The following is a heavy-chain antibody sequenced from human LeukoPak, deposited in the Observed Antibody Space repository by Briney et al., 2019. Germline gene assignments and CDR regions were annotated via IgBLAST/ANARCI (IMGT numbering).Heavy chain of an antibody. D-gene: IGHD6-13*01. V-gene: IGHV3-30*02. CDR1: GFTFSSYG. CDR2: IRYDGSNK. CDR3: APIRGAAAGFDY. J-gene: IGHJ4*02. Sequence: GGSLRLSCAASGFTFSSYGMHWVRQAPGKGLEWVAFIRYDGSNKYYADSVKGRFTISRDNSKNTLYLQMNSLRAEDTAVYYCAPIRGAAAGFDYWGQGTLVTVSS.